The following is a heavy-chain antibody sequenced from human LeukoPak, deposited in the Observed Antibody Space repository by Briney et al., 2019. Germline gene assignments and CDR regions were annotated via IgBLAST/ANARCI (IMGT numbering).Heavy chain of an antibody. J-gene: IGHJ5*02. CDR1: GFTFNNAW. CDR2: IKSKSDGGTT. Sequence: GGFLRLSCAASGFTFNNAWMTWVRQAPGKGLEWVGHIKSKSDGGTTDYAAPVKGRFTISRDDSKNTLYLQMNSLKIEDTAVYYCTTDSFTVIVPTAKGPWGQGTLVTVSS. D-gene: IGHD2-2*01. CDR3: TTDSFTVIVPTAKGP. V-gene: IGHV3-15*01.